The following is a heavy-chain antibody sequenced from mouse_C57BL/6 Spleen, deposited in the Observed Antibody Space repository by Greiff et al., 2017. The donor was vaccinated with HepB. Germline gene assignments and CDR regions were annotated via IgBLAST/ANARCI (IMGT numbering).Heavy chain of an antibody. J-gene: IGHJ3*01. CDR2: IRSKSNNYAT. V-gene: IGHV10-1*01. Sequence: GGGLVQPKGSLKLSCAASGFSFNTYAMNWVRQAPGKGLEWVARIRSKSNNYATYYADSVKDRFTISRDDSESMLYLQMNNLKTEDTAMYYCVSYDEAYWGQGTLVTVSA. D-gene: IGHD2-12*01. CDR3: VSYDEAY. CDR1: GFSFNTYA.